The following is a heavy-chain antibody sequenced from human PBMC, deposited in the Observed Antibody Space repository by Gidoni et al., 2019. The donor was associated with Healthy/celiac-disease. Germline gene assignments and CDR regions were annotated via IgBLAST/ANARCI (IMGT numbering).Heavy chain of an antibody. CDR1: GFPFSSYW. Sequence: EVQLVESGGGLVQPGGSLRLSCAASGFPFSSYWMSWVRQAPGKGLEWVANIKQDGSEKYYVDSVKGRFTISRDNAKNSLYLQMNSLRAEDTAVYYCARFPSLWFGEDSDYWGQGTLVTVSS. J-gene: IGHJ4*02. D-gene: IGHD3-10*01. V-gene: IGHV3-7*01. CDR2: IKQDGSEK. CDR3: ARFPSLWFGEDSDY.